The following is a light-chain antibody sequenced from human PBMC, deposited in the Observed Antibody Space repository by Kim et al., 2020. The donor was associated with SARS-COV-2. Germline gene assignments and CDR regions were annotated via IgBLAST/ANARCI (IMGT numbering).Light chain of an antibody. V-gene: IGKV1-17*01. CDR3: LQHNTHPIT. CDR2: GAS. Sequence: DIQMTQSSSSLSASVGDRDTITCRASQDIRNELGWYQQNPGRAPMRLIYGASSLQSVVATRFSGSGSGTEFTLAISSLQPEDIATYFCLQHNTHPITFGQGTRMEIK. J-gene: IGKJ5*01. CDR1: QDIRNE.